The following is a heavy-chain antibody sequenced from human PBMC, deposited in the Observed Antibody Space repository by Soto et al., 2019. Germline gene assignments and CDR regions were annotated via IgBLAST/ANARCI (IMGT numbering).Heavy chain of an antibody. CDR2: INPGDSDT. J-gene: IGHJ4*02. CDR3: ATAHSSGYSALDY. V-gene: IGHV5-51*01. Sequence: LGESLKISCKGSESTFTNYWIGWARQMPGKGLEWLGIINPGDSDTRYSPSFQGQVTISADKSINTAYLQWSSLKASDTAMYYCATAHSSGYSALDYWGQGTLVTVSS. D-gene: IGHD3-22*01. CDR1: ESTFTNYW.